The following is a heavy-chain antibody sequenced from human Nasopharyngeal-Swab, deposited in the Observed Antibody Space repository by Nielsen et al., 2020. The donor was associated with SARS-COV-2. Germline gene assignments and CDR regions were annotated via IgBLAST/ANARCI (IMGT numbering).Heavy chain of an antibody. Sequence: ESLKISCTVSGGSISSYYWSWIRQPPGKGLEWIGYIYYSGSTNYNPSLKSRVTISVDTSKNQFSLKLSSVTAADTAVYYCARGGSGFLHYVFDYWGQGTLVTVSS. CDR2: IYYSGST. J-gene: IGHJ4*02. V-gene: IGHV4-59*01. CDR1: GGSISSYY. CDR3: ARGGSGFLHYVFDY. D-gene: IGHD6-19*01.